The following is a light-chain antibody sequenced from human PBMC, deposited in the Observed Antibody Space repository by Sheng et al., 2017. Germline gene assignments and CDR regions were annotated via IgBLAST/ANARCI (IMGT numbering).Light chain of an antibody. J-gene: IGKJ2*01. CDR1: QDISNW. CDR2: GAS. Sequence: DIQMTQSPSSVSASVGDRVTITCRASQDISNWLAWYQQKPGKAPKMLIYGASSLQSGVSSRFRGGGSGTDFTLTISSLQPEDLATYYCQQAGSSPYNFGRGPNWRSN. V-gene: IGKV1D-12*01. CDR3: QQAGSSPYN.